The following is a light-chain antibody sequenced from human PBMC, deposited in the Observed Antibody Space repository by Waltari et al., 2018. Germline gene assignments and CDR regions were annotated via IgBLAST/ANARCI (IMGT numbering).Light chain of an antibody. CDR3: QQYSSFST. J-gene: IGKJ2*01. CDR2: MAS. V-gene: IGKV1-5*03. CDR1: QSVGTW. Sequence: DIQMTQSPSTLSASVGDRVTISCRASQSVGTWLAWYYQKPGQAPKLLIYMASSLASGVPSRVSGSGSGTEFTLTISSLQPDDFATYSCQQYSSFSTFGQGTKL.